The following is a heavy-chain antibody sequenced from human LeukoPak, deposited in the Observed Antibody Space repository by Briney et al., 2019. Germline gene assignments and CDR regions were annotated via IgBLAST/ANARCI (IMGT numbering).Heavy chain of an antibody. Sequence: GESLKISCKGSGYSFSSYWIGWVRQMPGKGLEWMAIIYPGKLETRYSPSFQGQVTISADKSISTAYLQWTSLKASDSAMYYCARRYCSGGTCYPSGFDPWGQGTLVTVSS. CDR1: GYSFSSYW. CDR2: IYPGKLET. D-gene: IGHD2-15*01. V-gene: IGHV5-51*01. CDR3: ARRYCSGGTCYPSGFDP. J-gene: IGHJ5*02.